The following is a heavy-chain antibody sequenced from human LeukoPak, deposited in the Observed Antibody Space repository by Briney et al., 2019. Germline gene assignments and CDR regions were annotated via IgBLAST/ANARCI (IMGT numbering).Heavy chain of an antibody. V-gene: IGHV3-23*01. CDR2: ISGSGGST. D-gene: IGHD3-9*01. CDR1: GFSFSSYW. J-gene: IGHJ4*02. CDR3: AKVPYYDILTGYPIPYYFDY. Sequence: PGGSLRLSCTASGFSFSSYWMSWVRQAPGKGLEWVSAISGSGGSTYYADSVKGRFTISRDNSENTLYLQMNSLRAEDTAVYYCAKVPYYDILTGYPIPYYFDYWGQGTLVTVSS.